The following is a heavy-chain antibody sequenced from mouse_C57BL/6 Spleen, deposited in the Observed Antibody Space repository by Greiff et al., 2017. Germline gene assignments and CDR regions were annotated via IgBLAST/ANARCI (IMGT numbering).Heavy chain of an antibody. CDR1: GFTFSSYA. CDR3: TRSSYGNGAMDD. V-gene: IGHV5-9-1*02. Sequence: EVQLVESGEGLVKPGGSLKLSCAASGFTFSSYAMSWVRQTPEKRLEWVAYISSGGDYIYYADTVKGRFTISRDNARNTLYLQMSSLKSEDTAMYYCTRSSYGNGAMDDWGQGTSVTVSS. CDR2: ISSGGDYI. J-gene: IGHJ4*01. D-gene: IGHD2-1*01.